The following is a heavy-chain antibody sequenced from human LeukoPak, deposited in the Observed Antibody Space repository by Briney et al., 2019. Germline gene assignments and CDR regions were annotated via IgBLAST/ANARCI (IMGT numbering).Heavy chain of an antibody. V-gene: IGHV3-23*01. J-gene: IGHJ4*02. Sequence: GGSLSLSCAASGFTFSSNAMSWVRQAPGQGLERVSAISGSGGSTYYADSVKGRLTISRDNSKNTQYLQMNSPRAEDTAVYYFAKGVGYSGGYSDYWGQGTLVTVSS. CDR2: ISGSGGST. CDR1: GFTFSSNA. D-gene: IGHD1-26*01. CDR3: AKGVGYSGGYSDY.